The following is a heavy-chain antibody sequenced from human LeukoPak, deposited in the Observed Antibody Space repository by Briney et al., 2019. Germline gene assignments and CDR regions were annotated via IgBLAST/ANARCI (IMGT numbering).Heavy chain of an antibody. CDR3: ATVSRSSGRGYFDY. J-gene: IGHJ4*02. CDR1: GFPFSNYW. V-gene: IGHV3-74*01. D-gene: IGHD6-19*01. CDR2: MNSDGSSI. Sequence: PGGSLRLSCAASGFPFSNYWMHWVRQAPGKGLVGVSRMNSDGSSISYADSVKGRFTISRDNAKNTLCLQMNSLRAEDAAVYYCATVSRSSGRGYFDYWGQGTLVTVSS.